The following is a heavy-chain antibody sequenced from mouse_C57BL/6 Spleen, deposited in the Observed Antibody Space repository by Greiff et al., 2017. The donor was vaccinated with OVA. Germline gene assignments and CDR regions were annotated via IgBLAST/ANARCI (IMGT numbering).Heavy chain of an antibody. V-gene: IGHV1-82*01. CDR1: GYAFSSSW. J-gene: IGHJ4*01. D-gene: IGHD2-4*01. CDR2: IYPGDGAT. CDR3: ARGWDYDYAMDY. Sequence: QVQLPQSGPELVKPGASVKISCKASGYAFSSSWMNWVKQRPGKGLEWIGRIYPGDGATNYNGKFKGKATLTADKSSSTAYMQLSSRTSEDSSVYFCARGWDYDYAMDYWGQGTSVTVSS.